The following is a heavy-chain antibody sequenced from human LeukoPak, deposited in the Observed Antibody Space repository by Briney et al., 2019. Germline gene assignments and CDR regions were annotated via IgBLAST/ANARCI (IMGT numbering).Heavy chain of an antibody. CDR1: GFTFSSYE. J-gene: IGHJ4*02. CDR2: IRSIIYGGTP. V-gene: IGHV3-49*04. CDR3: TRDQTPYY. Sequence: GGSLRLSCAASGFTFSSYEMNWVRQAPGKGLEWVGFIRSIIYGGTPEYAASVKGRFTISRDDSRGIAYLQMNSLNIEDTAAYYCTRDQTPYYWGQGTLVTVSS.